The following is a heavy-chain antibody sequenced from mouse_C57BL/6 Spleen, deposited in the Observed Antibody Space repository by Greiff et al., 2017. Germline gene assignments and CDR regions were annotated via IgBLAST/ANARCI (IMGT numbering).Heavy chain of an antibody. Sequence: ESGPGLVKPSQSLSLTCSVTGYSITSGYYWNWIRQFPGNKLEWMGYISYDGSNNYNPSLKNRISITRDTSKNQFFLKLNSVTTEDTATYYCARAPYYYGSTHFDYWGQGTTLTVSS. CDR3: ARAPYYYGSTHFDY. J-gene: IGHJ2*01. CDR1: GYSITSGYY. V-gene: IGHV3-6*01. CDR2: ISYDGSN. D-gene: IGHD1-1*01.